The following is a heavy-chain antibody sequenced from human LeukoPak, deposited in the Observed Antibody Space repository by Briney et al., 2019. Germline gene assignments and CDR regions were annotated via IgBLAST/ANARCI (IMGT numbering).Heavy chain of an antibody. CDR2: IYYTGST. V-gene: IGHV4-59*08. CDR1: GGSISRYY. Sequence: SETLSLTCTVSGGSISRYYWSWIRQPPGKGLEWIGYIYYTGSTNYNPSLQSRVTISIDTSKNQFSLKLNSVTAADTAVYYCARQPEARPADYWGQGTLVTVSS. J-gene: IGHJ4*02. D-gene: IGHD1-14*01. CDR3: ARQPEARPADY.